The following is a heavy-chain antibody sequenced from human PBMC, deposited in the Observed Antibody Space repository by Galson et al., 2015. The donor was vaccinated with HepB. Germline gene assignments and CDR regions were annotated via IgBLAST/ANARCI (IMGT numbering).Heavy chain of an antibody. V-gene: IGHV1-69*13. J-gene: IGHJ5*02. D-gene: IGHD5-18*01. Sequence: SVKVSCKAPGGTFSSYAISWVRQAPGQGLEWMGGIIPIFGTANYAQKLQGRVTITADESTSTAYMEPSSLRSEDTAVYYCAGVIGLQLWLKENWFDPWGQGTLVTVSS. CDR3: AGVIGLQLWLKENWFDP. CDR2: IIPIFGTA. CDR1: GGTFSSYA.